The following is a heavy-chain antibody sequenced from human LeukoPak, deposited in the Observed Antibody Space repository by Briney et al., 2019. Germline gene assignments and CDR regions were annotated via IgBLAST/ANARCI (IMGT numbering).Heavy chain of an antibody. Sequence: SETLSLTCAVYGGSFSGYYWSWIRQPPGKGLEWIGEINHSGSTNYNPSLKSRVTISVDTSKNQFSLKLSSVTAADTAVYYCARQRSGSCYPFDYWGQGTLVTVSS. J-gene: IGHJ4*02. CDR1: GGSFSGYY. CDR3: ARQRSGSCYPFDY. CDR2: INHSGST. V-gene: IGHV4-34*01. D-gene: IGHD1-26*01.